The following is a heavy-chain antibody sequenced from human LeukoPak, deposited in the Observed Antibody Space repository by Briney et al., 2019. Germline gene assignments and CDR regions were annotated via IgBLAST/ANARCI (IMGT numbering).Heavy chain of an antibody. Sequence: PSETLSLTCTVSGASIGSSYWSWLRQPPGKGLEWIGYIYYTGSTNSNPSLKSRVTVSVDTSKNQFSLELSSMTAADTAVYYCARLDRSGYEMGGTWFDPWGQGTLVTVSS. V-gene: IGHV4-59*08. J-gene: IGHJ5*02. CDR2: IYYTGST. CDR3: ARLDRSGYEMGGTWFDP. CDR1: GASIGSSY. D-gene: IGHD3-22*01.